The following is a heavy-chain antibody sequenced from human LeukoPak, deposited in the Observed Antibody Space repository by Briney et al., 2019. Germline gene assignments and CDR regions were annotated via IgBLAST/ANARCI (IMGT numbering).Heavy chain of an antibody. Sequence: GESLKISCVASGFTFRDYYMSWIRRAPGKGLEWVSYISSSSSYIDYADSVKGRFTISRDNAKNSLYLQMNSLRDEDTAVYYCARGVDYWGQGTLVTVSS. CDR2: ISSSSSYI. J-gene: IGHJ4*02. CDR3: ARGVDY. CDR1: GFTFRDYY. V-gene: IGHV3-11*06.